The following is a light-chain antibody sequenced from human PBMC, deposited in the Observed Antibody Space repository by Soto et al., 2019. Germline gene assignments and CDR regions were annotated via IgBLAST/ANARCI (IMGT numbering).Light chain of an antibody. Sequence: EVLIRQSPATLSVVPGESGTLSCRASQSIGSNLAWYQQTPGQPPSLLTYDTSTRAAGIPARFSGSASETNFTLTIITLQSEDFASYYCQQYNTWPSITFGQGTRLEIK. V-gene: IGKV3-15*01. CDR1: QSIGSN. CDR2: DTS. J-gene: IGKJ5*01. CDR3: QQYNTWPSIT.